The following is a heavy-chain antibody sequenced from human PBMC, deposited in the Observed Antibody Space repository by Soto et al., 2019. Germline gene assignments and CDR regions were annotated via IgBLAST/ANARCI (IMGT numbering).Heavy chain of an antibody. J-gene: IGHJ3*02. CDR2: ISSSGSTI. D-gene: IGHD3-22*01. V-gene: IGHV3-48*03. Sequence: PGGSLRLSCAASGFTFSSYEMNWVRQAPGKGLEWVSYISSSGSTIYYADSVKGRFTISRDNAKNSLYLQMNSLRAEDTAVYYCARVTMIVVVMGLDAFDIWGQGTMVTASS. CDR1: GFTFSSYE. CDR3: ARVTMIVVVMGLDAFDI.